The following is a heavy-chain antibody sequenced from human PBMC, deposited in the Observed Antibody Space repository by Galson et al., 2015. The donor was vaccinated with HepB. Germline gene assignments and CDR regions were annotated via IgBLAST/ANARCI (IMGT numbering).Heavy chain of an antibody. CDR3: ARDVHDSSGYYSVGY. J-gene: IGHJ4*02. D-gene: IGHD3-22*01. Sequence: SVKVSCKASGGTFSSYAITWVRQAPGQGLEWMGGIIPAFGTANYAQKFQGRVTITADEFTSIAYMELSSLRSEDTAVYYCARDVHDSSGYYSVGYWGQGTLVTVSS. CDR1: GGTFSSYA. CDR2: IIPAFGTA. V-gene: IGHV1-69*13.